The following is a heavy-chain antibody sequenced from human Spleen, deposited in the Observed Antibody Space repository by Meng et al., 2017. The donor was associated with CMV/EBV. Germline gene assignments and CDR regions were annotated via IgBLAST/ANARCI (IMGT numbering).Heavy chain of an antibody. CDR3: AKDRYCSSTSCYRLYYYGMDV. D-gene: IGHD2-2*01. CDR1: GFTFSSYG. Sequence: GESLKISCAASGFTFSSYGMHWVRQAPGKGLEWVAFIRYDGSNKYYADSVKGRFTISRDNSKNTLYLQMNSLRAEDTAVYYCAKDRYCSSTSCYRLYYYGMDVWGQGTTVTVSS. CDR2: IRYDGSNK. J-gene: IGHJ6*02. V-gene: IGHV3-30*02.